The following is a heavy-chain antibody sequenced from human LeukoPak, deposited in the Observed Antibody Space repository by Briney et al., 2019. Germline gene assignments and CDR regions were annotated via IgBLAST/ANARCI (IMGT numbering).Heavy chain of an antibody. D-gene: IGHD3-22*01. V-gene: IGHV4-39*01. CDR1: GGSISSSSYY. CDR2: IYYSGST. CDR3: ARQNYDSSGYYYSDFDY. Sequence: SETLSLTCPVSGGSISSSSYYWGWIRQPPGKGLGWIWSIYYSGSTYYNPSLKSRLTISRDTTKNQFSLKLSSVTAADTAVYYCARQNYDSSGYYYSDFDYGGQGTLVTVSS. J-gene: IGHJ4*02.